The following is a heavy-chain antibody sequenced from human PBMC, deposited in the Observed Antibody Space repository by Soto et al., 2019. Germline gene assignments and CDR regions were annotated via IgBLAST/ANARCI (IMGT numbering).Heavy chain of an antibody. CDR2: INAGNGNT. D-gene: IGHD3-16*02. Sequence: ASVKVSCKASGYTFTSYAMHWVRQAPGQRLEWMGWINAGNGNTKYSQKFQGRVTITRDTSASTAYMELSSLRSEDTAVYYCAREALAGLHLRALSSPDYPGQAPLLTVSS. CDR3: AREALAGLHLRALSSPDY. J-gene: IGHJ4*02. V-gene: IGHV1-3*01. CDR1: GYTFTSYA.